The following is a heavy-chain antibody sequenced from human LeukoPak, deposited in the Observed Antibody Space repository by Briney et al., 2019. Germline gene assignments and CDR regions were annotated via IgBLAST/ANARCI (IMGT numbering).Heavy chain of an antibody. CDR2: IYPGDSGP. CDR3: GMSGDRVPLQDDVFDV. V-gene: IGHV5-51*01. CDR1: GYSFTSYC. Sequence: GESLKISCKVSGYSFTSYCIGWVRPMPGKGPEWMGIIYPGDSGPTYSPSFQGQVTISLDKSINTAYLQWSSLQASDTAMYYCGMSGDRVPLQDDVFDVWGQGTMVTVST. J-gene: IGHJ3*01. D-gene: IGHD1-26*01.